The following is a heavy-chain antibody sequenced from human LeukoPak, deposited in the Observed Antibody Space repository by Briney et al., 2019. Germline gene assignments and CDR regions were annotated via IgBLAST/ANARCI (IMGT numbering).Heavy chain of an antibody. D-gene: IGHD5-18*01. CDR3: ARRGYGRNYFDS. Sequence: LETLSLTCTVSGGSISSSSYYWGWIRQPPGKGLEWIGSIYYTGSTHYNPSLKSRVSISVDTSKNQFSLKLSSVTAADTAVYYCARRGYGRNYFDSWGQGTLVTVSS. V-gene: IGHV4-39*01. J-gene: IGHJ4*02. CDR2: IYYTGST. CDR1: GGSISSSSYY.